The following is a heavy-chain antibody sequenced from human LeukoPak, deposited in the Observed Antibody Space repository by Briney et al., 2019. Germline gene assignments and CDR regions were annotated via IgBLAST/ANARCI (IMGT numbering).Heavy chain of an antibody. D-gene: IGHD6-19*01. V-gene: IGHV4-34*01. Sequence: PSETLSLTCAVYGGSLSDYYWTWIRQPPGKGLEWIGEINHSGSTNYNPSLKSRVTISVATSKNQFSLKLSSVTAADTAVYYCARGPYSSGWFQTYGMDVWGQGTTITVSS. J-gene: IGHJ6*02. CDR1: GGSLSDYY. CDR2: INHSGST. CDR3: ARGPYSSGWFQTYGMDV.